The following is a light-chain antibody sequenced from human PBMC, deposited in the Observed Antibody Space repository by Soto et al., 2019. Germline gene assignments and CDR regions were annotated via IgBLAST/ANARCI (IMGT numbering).Light chain of an antibody. J-gene: IGLJ1*01. CDR3: ASRDGRLQGYV. Sequence: QSALTQPPSVSGAPGQRVIISCSGSRSNIGSNSVNWYQQLPGTAPKLLIYINDQRPSGVPDRFSGSTSSTSVSLAISGLQSDDEAYYYCASRDGRLQGYVFGTGTKVTVL. CDR1: RSNIGSNS. CDR2: IND. V-gene: IGLV1-44*01.